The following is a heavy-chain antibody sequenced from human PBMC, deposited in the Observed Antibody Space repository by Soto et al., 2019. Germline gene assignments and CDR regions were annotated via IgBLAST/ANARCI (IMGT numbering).Heavy chain of an antibody. J-gene: IGHJ6*02. CDR1: GYSFTDYY. CDR2: INPKSGGT. CDR3: ARGDSTDCSNGVCSFFYNHDMDV. Sequence: ASVKSSGTASGYSFTDYYIHWVRQAPGQGLEWLGRINPKSGGTSTAQKFQGWVTMTTDTSISTASMELTRLTSDDTAIYYCARGDSTDCSNGVCSFFYNHDMDVWGQGTTVTVS. V-gene: IGHV1-2*04. D-gene: IGHD2-8*01.